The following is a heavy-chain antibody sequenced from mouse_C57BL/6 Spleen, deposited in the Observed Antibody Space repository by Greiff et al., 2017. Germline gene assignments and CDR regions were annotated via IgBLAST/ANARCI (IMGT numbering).Heavy chain of an antibody. V-gene: IGHV5-17*01. J-gene: IGHJ4*01. CDR3: AGGNYEAMDY. CDR2: ISSGSSTI. Sequence: EVKLMESGGGLVKPGGSLKLSCAASGFTFSDYGMHWVRQAPEKGLEWVAYISSGSSTIYYAGTVKGRFTISRDNAKNTLFLQMTSLRSEDTDMYYCAGGNYEAMDYWGQGTSVTVSS. CDR1: GFTFSDYG. D-gene: IGHD1-1*01.